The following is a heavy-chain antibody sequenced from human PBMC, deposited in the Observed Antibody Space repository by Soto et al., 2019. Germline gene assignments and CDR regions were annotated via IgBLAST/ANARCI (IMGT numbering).Heavy chain of an antibody. J-gene: IGHJ5*02. CDR1: GFTFSSYA. Sequence: PGWSLRLSCAASGFTFSSYAMSWVRQAAGKGLEWVSTISGRASSTYSADSVKGRFTISRDNSKHTLYLQMNRLRAEDTAVYYCAKDSGFLEWHVPWGQGTLLTVSS. CDR3: AKDSGFLEWHVP. D-gene: IGHD3-3*01. CDR2: ISGRASST. V-gene: IGHV3-23*01.